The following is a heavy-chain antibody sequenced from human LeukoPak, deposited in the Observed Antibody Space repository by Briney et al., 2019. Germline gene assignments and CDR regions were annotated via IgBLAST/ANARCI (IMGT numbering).Heavy chain of an antibody. D-gene: IGHD4-17*01. CDR3: ARAQLTSTVADY. CDR2: IKEDGSEK. CDR1: GFTFTSYF. Sequence: PVGSLRLSCVASGFTFTSYFMTWVGQAPGKGLEWVGNIKEDGSEKYYVNSITGRFTIARDNAKNSLYLQMNSLRADDAAVYYCARAQLTSTVADYWGQGTLVTVSA. V-gene: IGHV3-7*01. J-gene: IGHJ4*02.